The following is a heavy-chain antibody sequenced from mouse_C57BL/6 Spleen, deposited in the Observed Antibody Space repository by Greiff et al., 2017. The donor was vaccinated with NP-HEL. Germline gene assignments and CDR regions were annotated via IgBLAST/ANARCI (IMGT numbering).Heavy chain of an antibody. V-gene: IGHV14-3*01. CDR2: IDPANGNT. J-gene: IGHJ2*01. D-gene: IGHD3-2*02. CDR1: GFNIKNNY. CDR3: ATPTAQACYFDY. Sequence: EVQLQQSVAELVRPGASVKLSCTASGFNIKNNYMHWVKQRPEQSLEWIGRIDPANGNTKYAPKFQGKATITADTSSNTAYLQLSSLTSEDTAIYYCATPTAQACYFDYWGQGTTLTVSS.